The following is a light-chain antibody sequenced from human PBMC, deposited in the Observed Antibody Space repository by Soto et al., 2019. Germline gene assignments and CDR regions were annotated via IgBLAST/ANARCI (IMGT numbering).Light chain of an antibody. J-gene: IGKJ1*01. CDR1: QSSSRW. CDR2: DAS. V-gene: IGKV1-5*01. Sequence: DIPMTQSTSTLSASVGDSVTITSRASQSSSRWLAWYQQKPGQAPKLLIYDASSLQRGVPSRFSGSGSGTEFTLTISSLQPDDFATYYCQQYNSHSGEFGQGTKVDIK. CDR3: QQYNSHSGE.